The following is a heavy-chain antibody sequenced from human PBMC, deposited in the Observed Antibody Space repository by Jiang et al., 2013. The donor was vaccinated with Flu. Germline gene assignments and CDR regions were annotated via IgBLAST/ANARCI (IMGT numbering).Heavy chain of an antibody. D-gene: IGHD3-22*01. J-gene: IGHJ6*02. V-gene: IGHV3-11*06. CDR1: GFTFSDYY. Sequence: VQLVESGGGLVKPGGSLRLSCAASGFTFSDYYMSWIRQAPGKGLEWVSYISSSSSYTNYTDSVKGRFTISRDNAKNSLYLQMNSLRAEDTAVYYCARELSYDSSGYYSFDGMDVWGQGTTVTVSS. CDR2: ISSSSSYT. CDR3: ARELSYDSSGYYSFDGMDV.